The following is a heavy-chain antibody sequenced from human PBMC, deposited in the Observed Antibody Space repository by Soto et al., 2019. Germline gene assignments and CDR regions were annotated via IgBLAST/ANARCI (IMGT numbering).Heavy chain of an antibody. J-gene: IGHJ4*02. CDR1: GGSISSSSYY. CDR3: ARHGRRVLDTFDY. V-gene: IGHV4-39*01. CDR2: IYYSGST. D-gene: IGHD2-8*02. Sequence: QLQLQESGPGLVKPSETLSLTCTVSGGSISSSSYYWGWIRQPPGKGLEWIGSIYYSGSTYYNPSRKSRVTLSVDTSKNQLSLKLSSVTAGDTAVYYCARHGRRVLDTFDYWGQGTLVTVSS.